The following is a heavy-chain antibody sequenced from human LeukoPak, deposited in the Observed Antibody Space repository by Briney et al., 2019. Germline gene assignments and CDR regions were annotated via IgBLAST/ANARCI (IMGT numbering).Heavy chain of an antibody. CDR2: IGTSGDT. CDR1: GFTFSSYD. J-gene: IGHJ4*02. D-gene: IGHD6-19*01. V-gene: IGHV3-13*04. Sequence: GGSLRLSCAASGFTFSSYDMHCVRQATGKGLEWVSVIGTSGDTYYAGSAKGRFTISRENAKNSLYLQMNSLTAGDTAVYFCSRVGSSGWPNYFDSWGQGTLVTVSS. CDR3: SRVGSSGWPNYFDS.